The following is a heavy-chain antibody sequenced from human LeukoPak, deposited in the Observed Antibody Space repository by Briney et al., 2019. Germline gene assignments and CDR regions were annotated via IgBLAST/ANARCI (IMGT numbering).Heavy chain of an antibody. CDR2: ISWNSGSI. CDR3: AKDQGYSSAWYSRDGFDM. D-gene: IGHD6-19*01. J-gene: IGHJ3*02. CDR1: GFTFDDYA. V-gene: IGHV3-9*01. Sequence: GRSLRLSCAASGFTFDDYAMHWVRQAPGKGLEWVSGISWNSGSIGYADSVKGRFTISRDNAKNSLYLQMNSLRAEDTAVYYCAKDQGYSSAWYSRDGFDMWGQGTMVTVSS.